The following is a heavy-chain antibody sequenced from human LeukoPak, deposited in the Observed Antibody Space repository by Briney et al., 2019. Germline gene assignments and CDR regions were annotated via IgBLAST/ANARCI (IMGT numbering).Heavy chain of an antibody. D-gene: IGHD3-3*01. CDR2: INHSGST. CDR3: ASESITIFEGDY. V-gene: IGHV4-34*01. Sequence: SETLSLTCAVYGGSFSGYYWSWIRQPPGKGLEWIGEINHSGSTNYNPSLKSRVTISVDTSKNQLSLKLSSVTAADTAVYYCASESITIFEGDYWGQGTLVTVSS. J-gene: IGHJ4*02. CDR1: GGSFSGYY.